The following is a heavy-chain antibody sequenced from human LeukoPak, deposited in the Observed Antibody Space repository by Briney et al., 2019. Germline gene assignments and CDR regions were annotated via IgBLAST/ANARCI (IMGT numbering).Heavy chain of an antibody. V-gene: IGHV1-18*01. CDR3: AREIYGRFDY. D-gene: IGHD4-17*01. CDR2: INPYNGNT. J-gene: IGHJ4*02. Sequence: ASVKGSCKASGYTFTSYGISWVRQAPGQGPECMGWINPYNGNTNYALKVQGRVTMTTDTSTSTAYLGLRSLRSDDTAIYYCAREIYGRFDYWGQGTLVTVSS. CDR1: GYTFTSYG.